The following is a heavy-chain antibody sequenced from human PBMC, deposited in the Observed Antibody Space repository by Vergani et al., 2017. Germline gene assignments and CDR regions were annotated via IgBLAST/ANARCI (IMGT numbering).Heavy chain of an antibody. J-gene: IGHJ4*02. Sequence: QVQLVESGGGVVQPGRSLRLSCAASGFTFRSYAMHWVRQAPGKGLEWVAVISYDGSNKYYADSVKGRFTISRDNSKNTLYLQMNSLRAEDTAVYYCARDRYCSSTSCYRGFDYWGQGTLVTVSS. D-gene: IGHD2-2*02. CDR2: ISYDGSNK. V-gene: IGHV3-30-3*01. CDR1: GFTFRSYA. CDR3: ARDRYCSSTSCYRGFDY.